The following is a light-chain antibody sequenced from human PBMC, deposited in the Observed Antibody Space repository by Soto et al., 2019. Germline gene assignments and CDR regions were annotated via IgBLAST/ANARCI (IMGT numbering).Light chain of an antibody. CDR3: QQSYSTPQT. V-gene: IGKV1-39*01. Sequence: DIQMTQSPSSLSASVGDRVTITCRAGQSISSYLNWYQQKPGKAPKLLIYAASSLQGGVPSRFSGSGSGTDFTLTISSLQPEDFATYYCQQSYSTPQTFGHGTKVEIK. J-gene: IGKJ1*01. CDR2: AAS. CDR1: QSISSY.